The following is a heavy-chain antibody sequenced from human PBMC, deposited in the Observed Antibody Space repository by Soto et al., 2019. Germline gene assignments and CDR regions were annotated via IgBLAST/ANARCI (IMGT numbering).Heavy chain of an antibody. J-gene: IGHJ5*02. CDR3: ARDPSGWFDP. V-gene: IGHV4-30-4*01. Sequence: SETLSLTCTVSGGSISSGGYYWSWIRQPPGKGLEWTGYIYYSGSTYYNPSLKSRVTISVDTSKNQFSLKLSSVTAADTAVYYCARDPSGWFDPWGQGTLVTVSS. CDR1: GGSISSGGYY. CDR2: IYYSGST.